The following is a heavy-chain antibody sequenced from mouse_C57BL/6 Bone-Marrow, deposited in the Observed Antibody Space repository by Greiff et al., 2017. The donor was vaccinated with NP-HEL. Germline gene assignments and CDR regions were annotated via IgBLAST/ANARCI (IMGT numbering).Heavy chain of an antibody. D-gene: IGHD1-1*01. Sequence: VQLQQSGPSLVRPSQTLSLTCTVTGFSINSDCYWIWIRQFPGNKLEYIGYTFYSGITYYNPSLESRTYITRDTSKNQFSLKLSSVTTEDTATYYCARAPRGSSGDWYFDVWGTGTTVTVSS. CDR1: GFSINSDCY. V-gene: IGHV3-3*01. CDR3: ARAPRGSSGDWYFDV. CDR2: TFYSGIT. J-gene: IGHJ1*03.